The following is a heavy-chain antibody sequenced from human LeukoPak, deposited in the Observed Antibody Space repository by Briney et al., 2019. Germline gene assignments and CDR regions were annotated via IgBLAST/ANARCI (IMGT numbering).Heavy chain of an antibody. D-gene: IGHD3-16*01. CDR3: ARVSITLGLDGMDV. Sequence: GGSLRLSCAASGFTFSSYSMNWVRQAPGKGLEWVSYISSSSSTIYYADSVKGRFTISRDNAKNSLYLQMNSLRAEDTAVYYCARVSITLGLDGMDVWGQGTTVTVSS. J-gene: IGHJ6*02. CDR1: GFTFSSYS. V-gene: IGHV3-48*04. CDR2: ISSSSSTI.